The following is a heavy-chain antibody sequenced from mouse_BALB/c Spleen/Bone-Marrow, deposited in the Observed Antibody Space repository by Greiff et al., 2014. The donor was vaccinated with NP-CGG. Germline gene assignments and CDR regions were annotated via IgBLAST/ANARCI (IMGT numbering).Heavy chain of an antibody. CDR1: GYTFTSYW. CDR3: TRDDYGY. J-gene: IGHJ2*01. V-gene: IGHV1S127*01. CDR2: IDPSDSYT. Sequence: QVQLQQPGAELVKPGASVKMSCKASGYTFTSYWMRWVKQRPGQGLEWIGTIDPSDSYTSYNQKFKGKATLTVDTSSSTAYMQLSSLTSEDSAVYYCTRDDYGYWGQGTTLTVSS. D-gene: IGHD2-4*01.